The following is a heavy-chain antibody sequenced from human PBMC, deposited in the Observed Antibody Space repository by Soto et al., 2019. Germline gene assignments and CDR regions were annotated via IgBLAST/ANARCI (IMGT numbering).Heavy chain of an antibody. CDR1: GFTFGTYA. CDR2: ISYDGSNK. Sequence: QVHLVGSGGGVVQPGRSLRLSCAASGFTFGTYAMHWVRQAPGKGLEWVAVISYDGSNKYYADSVKGRFTISRDNSKNTLYVQMNSLRAEDTAVYYCARGGSGSDFVWGSYMGQLDYWGQGILVTISS. CDR3: ARGGSGSDFVWGSYMGQLDY. D-gene: IGHD3-16*01. J-gene: IGHJ4*02. V-gene: IGHV3-30-3*01.